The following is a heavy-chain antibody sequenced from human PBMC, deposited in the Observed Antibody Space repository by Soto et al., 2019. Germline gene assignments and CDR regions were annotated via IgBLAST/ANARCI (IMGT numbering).Heavy chain of an antibody. Sequence: GGSLRLSCEASGFTFSNYGTHWVRQAPGEGLEWVAVIWYDGSNKYYADSVKGRFTISRDNSKNTLYLQMNSLRAEDTAVYYCARALTATSILGYYYYYGMDVWGQGTTVTVSS. CDR2: IWYDGSNK. CDR1: GFTFSNYG. CDR3: ARALTATSILGYYYYYGMDV. V-gene: IGHV3-33*08. J-gene: IGHJ6*02.